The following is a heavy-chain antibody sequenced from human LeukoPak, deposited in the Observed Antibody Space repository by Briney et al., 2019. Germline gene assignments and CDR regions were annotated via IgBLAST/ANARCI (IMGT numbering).Heavy chain of an antibody. CDR1: GYSISSGYY. CDR3: ARQGYYDINWFDP. Sequence: PSETLSLTCAVSGYSISSGYYWGWIRQPPGKGLEWIGSIYHSGSTYYNPSLKSRVTISVDTSKNQFSLKLSSVTAADTAGYYCARQGYYDINWFDPWGQGTLVTVSS. D-gene: IGHD3-9*01. J-gene: IGHJ5*02. CDR2: IYHSGST. V-gene: IGHV4-38-2*01.